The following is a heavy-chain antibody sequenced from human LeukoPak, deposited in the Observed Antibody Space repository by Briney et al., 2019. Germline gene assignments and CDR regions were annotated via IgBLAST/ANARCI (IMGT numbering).Heavy chain of an antibody. J-gene: IGHJ3*02. CDR2: LWRDASLK. V-gene: IGHV3-33*01. CDR3: VREEDGFDI. CDR1: GLILRSNI. Sequence: PGRSLRLSCAASGLILRSNIMHWVRQTPGKGLEWVAVLWRDASLKSYLDSVKGRFIISRGNSKNTLYLEMNNLRADDTAVYYCVREEDGFDIWGRGTMVTVSS.